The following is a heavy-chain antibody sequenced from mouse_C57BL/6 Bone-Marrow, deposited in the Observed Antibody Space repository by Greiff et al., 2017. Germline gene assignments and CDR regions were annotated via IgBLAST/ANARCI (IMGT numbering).Heavy chain of an antibody. V-gene: IGHV1-81*01. CDR3: ARDYYGCGGAY. D-gene: IGHD1-1*01. Sequence: VQLQQSGAELARPGASVKLSCKASGYTFTSYGISWVKQRTGQGLEWIGEIYPRSGNTYYNEKFKGKATLTADKSSSTAYMELRSLTTEDSAVYFGARDYYGCGGAYWGQGTLVTVSA. J-gene: IGHJ3*01. CDR1: GYTFTSYG. CDR2: IYPRSGNT.